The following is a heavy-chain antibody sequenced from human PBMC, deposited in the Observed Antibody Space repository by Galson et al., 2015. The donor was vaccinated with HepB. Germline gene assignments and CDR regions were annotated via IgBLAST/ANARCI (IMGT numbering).Heavy chain of an antibody. CDR3: ARGPRPQWGGGFDM. CDR2: IIPMFGTV. D-gene: IGHD2-15*01. J-gene: IGHJ3*02. CDR1: GGTFSSHA. V-gene: IGHV1-69*13. Sequence: SVKVSCKASGGTFSSHALSWVRQAPGQGLEWMGGIIPMFGTVYYAQKFQGRVTFTADGSTSAAYMELRSLKSVDTAVYYCARGPRPQWGGGFDMWGQGTLVTVSS.